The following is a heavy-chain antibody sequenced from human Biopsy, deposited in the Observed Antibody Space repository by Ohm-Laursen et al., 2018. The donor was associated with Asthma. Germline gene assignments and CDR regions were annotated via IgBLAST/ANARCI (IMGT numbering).Heavy chain of an antibody. Sequence: SLRLSCAVSGFTFSDYYMSWIRQAPGKGLEWVSYISSSGSTIYYADSVKGRFTISRDNAKNSLYLQMNSLRAEDTAVYYCAREGVNYYDSSGYLEYWGQGTLVTVSS. V-gene: IGHV3-11*01. D-gene: IGHD3-22*01. CDR1: GFTFSDYY. CDR2: ISSSGSTI. CDR3: AREGVNYYDSSGYLEY. J-gene: IGHJ4*02.